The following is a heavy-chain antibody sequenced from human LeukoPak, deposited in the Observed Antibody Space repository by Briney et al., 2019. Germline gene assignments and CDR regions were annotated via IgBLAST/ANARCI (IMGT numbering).Heavy chain of an antibody. CDR2: MNPNSGNT. CDR3: ARASPGEEIDY. J-gene: IGHJ4*02. D-gene: IGHD7-27*01. V-gene: IGHV1-8*01. Sequence: EASVKVSCKASGYTFTSYDINWVRQATGQGLEWMGWMNPNSGNTGYAQKFQGRVTMTTDTSTSTAYMELRSLRFDDTAVYYCARASPGEEIDYWGQGTLVTVSS. CDR1: GYTFTSYD.